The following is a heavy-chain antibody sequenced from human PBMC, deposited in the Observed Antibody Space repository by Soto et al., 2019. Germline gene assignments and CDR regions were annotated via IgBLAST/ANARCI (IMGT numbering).Heavy chain of an antibody. CDR2: IYATGTT. CDR3: VRDGTKTLRDWFDP. Sequence: VQLQESGPGLVKPSETLSLTCTVSGASISGYYWSWIRKSAGKGLEGIGRIYATGTTDYNPTLKSRVMMSVDTSNKQFSLKLRSVTAADTAVYYCVRDGTKTLRDWFDPWGQGISVTVSS. J-gene: IGHJ5*02. D-gene: IGHD1-1*01. V-gene: IGHV4-4*07. CDR1: GASISGYY.